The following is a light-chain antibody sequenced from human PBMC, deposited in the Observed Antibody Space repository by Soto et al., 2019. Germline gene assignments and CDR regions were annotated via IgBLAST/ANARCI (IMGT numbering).Light chain of an antibody. V-gene: IGLV2-14*01. CDR1: NSDVGSSTY. CDR3: CSYTSTATCG. Sequence: QSALTQPASVSGSPGQSISISCTGTNSDVGSSTYVTWYQQYPDKAPTLVIFDVNNRPSGISNRFSGSKSGNTASLTISGLQVEDEADYYCCSYTSTATCGFETGTKVTVL. J-gene: IGLJ1*01. CDR2: DVN.